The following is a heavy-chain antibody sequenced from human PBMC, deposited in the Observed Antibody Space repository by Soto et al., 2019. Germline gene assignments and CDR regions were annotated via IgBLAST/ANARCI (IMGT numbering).Heavy chain of an antibody. Sequence: QVQLVESGGGVVQPGRSLRLSCAASGFTFSAFGLHWVRQAPGTGLEWVALLSFDGGIKYYADSVKGRFTISRDSSKNTLYLQINSLRAEDTAVYYCARHRDGVTYTYFDTWGQGTLVTVSS. CDR2: LSFDGGIK. J-gene: IGHJ4*02. CDR1: GFTFSAFG. D-gene: IGHD2-8*01. V-gene: IGHV3-30*03. CDR3: ARHRDGVTYTYFDT.